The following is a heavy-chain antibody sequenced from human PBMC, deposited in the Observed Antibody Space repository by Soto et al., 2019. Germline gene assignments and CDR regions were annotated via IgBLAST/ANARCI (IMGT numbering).Heavy chain of an antibody. J-gene: IGHJ5*02. V-gene: IGHV4-39*01. CDR1: GDSISSSDYF. CDR2: VSYGGST. CDR3: ARTDVGNWFDP. D-gene: IGHD3-10*01. Sequence: LSLTCTVSGDSISSSDYFWGWIRQPPGKGLEWIGSVSYGGSTYSNPSLKSRVTISVDTSRNQFSLKLSSVTAADTAVYYCARTDVGNWFDPWGQGTLVTVSS.